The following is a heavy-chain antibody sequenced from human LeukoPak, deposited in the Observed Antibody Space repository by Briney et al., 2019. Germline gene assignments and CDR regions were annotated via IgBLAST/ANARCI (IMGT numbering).Heavy chain of an antibody. CDR1: GYTFTGYY. CDR2: INPNSGGT. Sequence: VASVKVSCKASGYTFTGYYMHWMRQAPGQGLEWMGWINPNSGGTNYAQKFQGRVTMTRDTSISTAYMELSRLRSDDTAVYYCARVGQQLVNFPPLDWGQGTLVTVSS. J-gene: IGHJ4*02. D-gene: IGHD6-13*01. CDR3: ARVGQQLVNFPPLD. V-gene: IGHV1-2*02.